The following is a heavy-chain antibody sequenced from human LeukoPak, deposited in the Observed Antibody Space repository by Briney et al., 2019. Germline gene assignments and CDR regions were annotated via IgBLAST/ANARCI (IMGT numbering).Heavy chain of an antibody. J-gene: IGHJ4*02. Sequence: PGGSLRLSCAASGFTFRNYGMRWVRQAPGKGVEWGSVVSDSVSIAYYSASVKGRFTISRDNSKNTLYLQMNSLRVEDTAVYYCAPDLRGAAWSLDYWGQGTLVTVSS. CDR3: APDLRGAAWSLDY. D-gene: IGHD2-15*01. CDR2: VSDSVSIA. CDR1: GFTFRNYG. V-gene: IGHV3-23*01.